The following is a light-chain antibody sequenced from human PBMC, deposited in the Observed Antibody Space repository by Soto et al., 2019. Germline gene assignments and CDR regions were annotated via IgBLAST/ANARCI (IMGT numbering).Light chain of an antibody. J-gene: IGLJ3*02. Sequence: QSALTQPRSVSGSPGQSVTISCTGTSSNVGGYNYVSWYQQHPGKAPKLILYDVTKRPSGVPHRLSGSKSGNTASLTISGLQAEDEAGYYCCSYAGTYTGVFGGGTKLTVL. CDR2: DVT. V-gene: IGLV2-11*01. CDR3: CSYAGTYTGV. CDR1: SSNVGGYNY.